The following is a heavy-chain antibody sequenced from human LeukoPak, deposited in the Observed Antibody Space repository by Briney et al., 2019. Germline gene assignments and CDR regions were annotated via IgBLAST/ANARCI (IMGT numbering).Heavy chain of an antibody. D-gene: IGHD3-3*01. CDR1: GYTFTSYD. Sequence: GASVKASCKASGYTFTSYDINWVRQATGQGLEWMGWMNPNSGNTGYAQKFQGRVTMTRNTSISTAYMELSSLRSEDTAVYYCARARSGYDFWSGYYSACWFDPWGQGTLVTVSS. CDR2: MNPNSGNT. V-gene: IGHV1-8*01. CDR3: ARARSGYDFWSGYYSACWFDP. J-gene: IGHJ5*02.